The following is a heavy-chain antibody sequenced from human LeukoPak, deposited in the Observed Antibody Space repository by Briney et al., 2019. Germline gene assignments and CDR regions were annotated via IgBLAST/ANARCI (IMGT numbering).Heavy chain of an antibody. CDR2: IYYSGST. J-gene: IGHJ5*02. D-gene: IGHD1-26*01. Sequence: PSETLSLTCTVSGGSISSYYWSWIRQPPGKGLEWIGYIYYSGSTNFNPSLKSRVTISVDTTKNHFSMKLSSVTAADTGVYYCARWGGSPGRISWGQGTLVTVSS. V-gene: IGHV4-59*08. CDR3: ARWGGSPGRIS. CDR1: GGSISSYY.